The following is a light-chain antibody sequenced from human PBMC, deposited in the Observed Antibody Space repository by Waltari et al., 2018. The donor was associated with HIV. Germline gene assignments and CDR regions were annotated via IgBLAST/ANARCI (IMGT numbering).Light chain of an antibody. CDR1: SSDVGSYNL. CDR3: CSYAGSSTPV. CDR2: EVS. Sequence: QSALTQPASVSGSPGQSITISCTGTSSDVGSYNLVSWYQQHPGKAPKLMIYEVSKRPSGVSNRFSCSKSGNTASLTISGLQAEDEADYYCCSYAGSSTPVFGGGTKLTVL. J-gene: IGLJ2*01. V-gene: IGLV2-23*02.